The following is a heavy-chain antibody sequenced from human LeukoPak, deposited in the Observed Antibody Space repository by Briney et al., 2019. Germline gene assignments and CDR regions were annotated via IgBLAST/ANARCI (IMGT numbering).Heavy chain of an antibody. CDR3: ARYNWNDVVSALDY. D-gene: IGHD1-1*01. Sequence: ASVKVSCKASGYTFSGYYIHWVRQVPGQGLEWMGWINPNSGATSYAQKFQGGVTLSRDTSITPFYMEVSRLRSDDTAVYFCARYNWNDVVSALDYWGQGTLVTVSS. CDR1: GYTFSGYY. J-gene: IGHJ4*02. CDR2: INPNSGAT. V-gene: IGHV1-2*02.